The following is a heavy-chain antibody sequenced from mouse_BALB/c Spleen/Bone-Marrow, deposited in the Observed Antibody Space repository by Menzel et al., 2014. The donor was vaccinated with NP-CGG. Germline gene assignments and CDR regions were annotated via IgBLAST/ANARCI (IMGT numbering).Heavy chain of an antibody. CDR3: ARYDVYYYFDY. CDR1: GFTFTDYY. Sequence: EVHLVESGGGLVQPGGSLRLSCATSGFTFTDYYMSWVRQPPGKALEWLSFIRNKANGYTTEYSASVKGRFTISRDNSQSILNLQMNTLRAEDSATYYCARYDVYYYFDYWGQGTTLTVSS. V-gene: IGHV7-3*02. D-gene: IGHD2-3*01. CDR2: IRNKANGYTT. J-gene: IGHJ2*01.